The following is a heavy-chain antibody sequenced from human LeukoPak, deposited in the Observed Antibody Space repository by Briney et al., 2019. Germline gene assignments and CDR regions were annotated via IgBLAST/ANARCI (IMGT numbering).Heavy chain of an antibody. Sequence: PSESLSLTCTVAGGSISIHYGSWTRQPPGKGLEWMGYIYYSGGTDCSTSLKGRVTRPVDTSKNKFTLKLSPVTAADTAVYSCARVHDYGDYELYNWFDPWGQGTLVTVSS. V-gene: IGHV4-59*11. CDR2: IYYSGGT. J-gene: IGHJ5*02. CDR3: ARVHDYGDYELYNWFDP. CDR1: GGSISIHY. D-gene: IGHD4-17*01.